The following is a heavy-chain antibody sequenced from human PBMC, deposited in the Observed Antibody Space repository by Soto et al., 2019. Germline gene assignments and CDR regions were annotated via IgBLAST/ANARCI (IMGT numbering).Heavy chain of an antibody. D-gene: IGHD1-20*01. CDR3: GGHWYNY. CDR2: IHIPGGRA. J-gene: IGHJ4*02. V-gene: IGHV3-23*01. CDR1: GFTFTTSA. Sequence: GGSLRLSCAASGFTFTTSAISRVRQAPGKGLEWISLIHIPGGRATYADSVRGRFTISIDNSENTVFLQMNSLRAEDTAIYYCGGHWYNYWGQGTLVTVSS.